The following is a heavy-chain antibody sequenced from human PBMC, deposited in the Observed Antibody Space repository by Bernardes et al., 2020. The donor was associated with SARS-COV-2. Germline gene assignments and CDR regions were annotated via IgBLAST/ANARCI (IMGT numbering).Heavy chain of an antibody. CDR3: ATGTSTVTYWYFAL. CDR2: LAPADGAM. D-gene: IGHD4-4*01. CDR1: GYTLSALS. Sequence: AATKVSCKVSGYTLSALSLHWVRQAPGQGPEWMGGLAPADGAMLYAEKFQGRVTMTEDTSTDTAYMELSSLRAADTAVYYCATGTSTVTYWYFALWGRGTLVTVSS. J-gene: IGHJ2*01. V-gene: IGHV1-24*01.